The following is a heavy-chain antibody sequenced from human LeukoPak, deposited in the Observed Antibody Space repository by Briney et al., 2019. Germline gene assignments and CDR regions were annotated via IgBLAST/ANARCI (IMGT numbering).Heavy chain of an antibody. Sequence: PGGSLRLSCAASGFTFSSYSMNWVRQAPGEGLEWVSSIGSSSTSIYYAGSVKGRFTISRDNAKNSLYLQMNSLRAEDTAVYYCAREEGMQQMEAFDYWGQGTLVTVSS. CDR3: AREEGMQQMEAFDY. D-gene: IGHD6-13*01. J-gene: IGHJ4*02. CDR2: IGSSSTSI. V-gene: IGHV3-21*01. CDR1: GFTFSSYS.